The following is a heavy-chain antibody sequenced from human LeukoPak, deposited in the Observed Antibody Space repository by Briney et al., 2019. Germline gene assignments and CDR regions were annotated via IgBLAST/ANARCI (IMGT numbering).Heavy chain of an antibody. J-gene: IGHJ6*03. CDR3: ASELGATNYYYYYMDV. CDR2: IIPNFGTA. D-gene: IGHD1-26*01. V-gene: IGHV1-69*05. CDR1: GGTFSSYA. Sequence: ASVKVSCKASGGTFSSYAISWVRQAPGQGLEWMGRIIPNFGTANYAQKFQGRVTITTDESTSTAYMELSSLRSEDTAVYYCASELGATNYYYYYMDVWGKGTTVTVSS.